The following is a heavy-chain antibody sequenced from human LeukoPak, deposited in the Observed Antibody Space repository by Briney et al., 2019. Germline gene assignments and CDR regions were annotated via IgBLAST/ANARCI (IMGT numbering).Heavy chain of an antibody. Sequence: GGSLRLSCAASGFTVSSNYMSWVRQAPGKGLECVSAITAGGDATYYADSVKGRFTISRDNSQNTLFLQMNILRVEDTAVYFCAKSYGSNGYFQLPIDFWAQGTLVTVSS. CDR3: AKSYGSNGYFQLPIDF. D-gene: IGHD3-22*01. V-gene: IGHV3-53*01. CDR1: GFTVSSNY. J-gene: IGHJ4*02. CDR2: ITAGGDAT.